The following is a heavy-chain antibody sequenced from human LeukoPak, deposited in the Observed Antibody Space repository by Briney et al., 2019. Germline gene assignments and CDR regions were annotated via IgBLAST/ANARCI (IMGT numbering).Heavy chain of an antibody. CDR1: GYTFSNYY. CDR3: ARGQIYYGSAHNWFDP. CDR2: INVNSGGT. Sequence: GASVKVSCKASGYTFSNYYMHWVRQAPGQGLEWMGWINVNSGGTHYAQKFQGRVTMTRDTSISTANVELRSLRSDDTAVYYCARGQIYYGSAHNWFDPWGQGTLVTVSS. D-gene: IGHD3-10*01. V-gene: IGHV1-2*02. J-gene: IGHJ5*02.